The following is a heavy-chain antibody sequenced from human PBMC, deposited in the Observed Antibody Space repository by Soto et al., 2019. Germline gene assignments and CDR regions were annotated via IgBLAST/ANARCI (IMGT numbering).Heavy chain of an antibody. CDR2: INPSGGST. Sequence: QVQLVQSGAEVKKPGASVKVSCKASGYTFTSYYMHWVRQAPGQGLEWMGIINPSGGSTSYAQKFQGGVSMTRDTSTSTVYMELSSLRSEDTAVYYCARDFSHSGSASSYYFDYWGQGTLVTVSS. J-gene: IGHJ4*02. V-gene: IGHV1-46*01. CDR1: GYTFTSYY. D-gene: IGHD1-26*01. CDR3: ARDFSHSGSASSYYFDY.